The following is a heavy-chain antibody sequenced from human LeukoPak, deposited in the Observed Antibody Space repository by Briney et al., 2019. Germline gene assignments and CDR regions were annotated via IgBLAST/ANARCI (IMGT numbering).Heavy chain of an antibody. V-gene: IGHV1-2*02. Sequence: ASVKVSCKASGYTFTGYYMHWVRQAPGQGLEWMGWINPNSGGTNYAQKFQGRVTMTRDTSISTAYMELSRLRSDDTAVYYCATNPTYYYESSGYSPLDYWGQGTLVTVSS. J-gene: IGHJ4*02. D-gene: IGHD3-22*01. CDR3: ATNPTYYYESSGYSPLDY. CDR1: GYTFTGYY. CDR2: INPNSGGT.